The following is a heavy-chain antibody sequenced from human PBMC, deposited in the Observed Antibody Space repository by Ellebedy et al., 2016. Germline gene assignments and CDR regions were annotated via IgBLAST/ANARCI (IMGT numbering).Heavy chain of an antibody. CDR3: ARDSPTIFGVVGAFDI. J-gene: IGHJ3*02. V-gene: IGHV4-4*07. D-gene: IGHD3-3*01. Sequence: GSLRLXXTVSGGSISSYYWSWIRQPAGKGLEWIGRIYTSGSTNYNPSLKSRVTMSVDTSKNQFSLKLSSVTAADTAVYYCARDSPTIFGVVGAFDIWGQGTMVTVSS. CDR1: GGSISSYY. CDR2: IYTSGST.